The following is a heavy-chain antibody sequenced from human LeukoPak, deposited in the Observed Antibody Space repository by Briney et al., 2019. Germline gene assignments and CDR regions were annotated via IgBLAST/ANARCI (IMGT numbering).Heavy chain of an antibody. D-gene: IGHD5-12*01. J-gene: IGHJ6*02. CDR2: IIPILGIA. V-gene: IGHV1-69*02. Sequence: ASVTVSFKASGGTFISYTISWVRQAPGQGLEWMGRIIPILGIANYAQKFQGRVTITADKSTSTAYMELSSLRSEDTAVYYCARGYGDYGMDVWGQGTTVTVSS. CDR3: ARGYGDYGMDV. CDR1: GGTFISYT.